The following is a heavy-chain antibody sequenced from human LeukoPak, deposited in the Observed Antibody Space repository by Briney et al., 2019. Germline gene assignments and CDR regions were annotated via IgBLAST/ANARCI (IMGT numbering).Heavy chain of an antibody. CDR1: GLTFSSYW. V-gene: IGHV3-7*04. D-gene: IGHD2-2*01. CDR2: IKQDGSEK. J-gene: IGHJ6*03. Sequence: GGSLRLSCAASGLTFSSYWMSWVRQAPGKGLEWVANIKQDGSEKYYVDSVKGRFTISRDNAKNSLYLQMNSLRAEDTAVYYCARGIVVVPASDYYVDVWGKGTTVTVSS. CDR3: ARGIVVVPASDYYVDV.